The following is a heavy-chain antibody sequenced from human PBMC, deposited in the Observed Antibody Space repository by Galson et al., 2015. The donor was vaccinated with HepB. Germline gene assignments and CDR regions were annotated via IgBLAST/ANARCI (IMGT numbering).Heavy chain of an antibody. J-gene: IGHJ6*02. CDR3: ARDHCSGGSCYSSYYYGMDV. D-gene: IGHD2-15*01. CDR1: GFTSSDYY. CDR2: ISSSSSYT. V-gene: IGHV3-11*06. Sequence: SLRLSCAASGFTSSDYYMSWIRQAPGKGLGWVSYISSSSSYTNYADSVKGRFTISRDNAKNSLYLQMNSLRAEDTAVYYCARDHCSGGSCYSSYYYGMDVWGQGTTVTVSS.